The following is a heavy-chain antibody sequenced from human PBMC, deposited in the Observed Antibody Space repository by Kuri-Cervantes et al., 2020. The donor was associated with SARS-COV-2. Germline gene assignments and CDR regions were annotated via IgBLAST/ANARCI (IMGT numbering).Heavy chain of an antibody. CDR2: ISAYNLKT. CDR1: GYTFTSYG. CDR3: ARDRRGYSYGFALNWFDP. J-gene: IGHJ5*02. V-gene: IGHV1-18*04. Sequence: ASVKVSCKASGYTFTSYGISWVRQAPGQGLEWMGWISAYNLKTIYAQKVQDRVTMTVDTSTDTAFMEVRSLRSDDTAVYYCARDRRGYSYGFALNWFDPWGQGTLVTVSS. D-gene: IGHD5-18*01.